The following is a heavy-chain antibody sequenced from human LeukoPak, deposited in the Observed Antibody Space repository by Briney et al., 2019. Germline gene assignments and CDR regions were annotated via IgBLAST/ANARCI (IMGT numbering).Heavy chain of an antibody. V-gene: IGHV1-2*02. Sequence: ASVKVSCKASGYTFAAYYIHWVRQAHGQGLEWLGWINPNSGDTNYAQKFQGRVTMTRDTSITTAYMELSRLKSDDTAVYYCARGLMSAVGVGYFDYWGQGTLVTVSS. D-gene: IGHD1-26*01. CDR1: GYTFAAYY. J-gene: IGHJ4*02. CDR2: INPNSGDT. CDR3: ARGLMSAVGVGYFDY.